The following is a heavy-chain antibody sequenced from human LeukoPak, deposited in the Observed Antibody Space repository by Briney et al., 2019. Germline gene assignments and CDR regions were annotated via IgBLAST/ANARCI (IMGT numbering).Heavy chain of an antibody. Sequence: SVKVSCKASGGTFSSYAISWVRQAPGQGLEWMGGIIPIFGTANYAQKFQGRVTMTTDTSTSTAYMELRSLRSDDTAVYYCARDRCGIAARPLCYMDVWGKGTTVTVSS. CDR2: IIPIFGTA. D-gene: IGHD6-6*01. J-gene: IGHJ6*03. V-gene: IGHV1-69*05. CDR1: GGTFSSYA. CDR3: ARDRCGIAARPLCYMDV.